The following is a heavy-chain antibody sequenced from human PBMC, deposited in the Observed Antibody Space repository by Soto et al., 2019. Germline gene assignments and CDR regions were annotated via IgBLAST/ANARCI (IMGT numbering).Heavy chain of an antibody. CDR3: ARTSRLKTGQLDY. CDR1: GYSLGSYNW. CDR2: IYYTGTT. D-gene: IGHD3-9*01. Sequence: QLQLQESGPGLVKPSDTLSLRCSVPGYSLGSYNWWAWIRQPPGKGLEWIGYIYYTGTTYYNLSLKSRVTMSVDSARDQFSLRLSSVTAADTAMYYCARTSRLKTGQLDYWGQGTLVTVSS. V-gene: IGHV4-28*01. J-gene: IGHJ4*02.